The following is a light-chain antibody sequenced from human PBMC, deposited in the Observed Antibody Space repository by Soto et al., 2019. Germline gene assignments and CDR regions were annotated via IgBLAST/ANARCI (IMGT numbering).Light chain of an antibody. J-gene: IGKJ2*01. V-gene: IGKV3-20*01. CDR2: GAS. CDR3: QQYGGSSYT. Sequence: EIVLTQSPGTLSLSPGERATLSCRASQSVSSSYLAWYQQKPGQAPRLLIYGASSRATGIPDRFSGSGSGTDFTLTISRLEPEDFAVYYCQQYGGSSYTCGQGTKLEIK. CDR1: QSVSSSY.